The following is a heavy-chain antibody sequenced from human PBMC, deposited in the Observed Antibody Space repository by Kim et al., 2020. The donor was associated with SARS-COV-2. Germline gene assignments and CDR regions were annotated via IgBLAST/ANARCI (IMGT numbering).Heavy chain of an antibody. V-gene: IGHV3-23*05. Sequence: GGSLRLSCAASGSTFRTYAMSWVRRAPAKGLEWVSAIDNDEAKTFYAESVKGRFTVSRDTSKNTLYLQMNSLRAEDTAIYYCAQVPLEQQSHFWGQGILV. CDR1: GSTFRTYA. CDR2: IDNDEAKT. D-gene: IGHD1-1*01. CDR3: AQVPLEQQSHF. J-gene: IGHJ4*02.